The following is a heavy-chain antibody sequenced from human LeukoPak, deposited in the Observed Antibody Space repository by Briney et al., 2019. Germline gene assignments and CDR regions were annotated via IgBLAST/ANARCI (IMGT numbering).Heavy chain of an antibody. CDR1: GLTFSGSA. D-gene: IGHD1-14*01. CDR2: IRSKANSYAT. J-gene: IGHJ1*01. V-gene: IGHV3-73*01. Sequence: GGSLGLSCAASGLTFSGSAMHWVRQASGKGLEWVGRIRSKANSYATAYAASVKGRFTISRDDSKNTAYLQMNSLKTEDTAVYYCTSASDHHRDWGQGTLVTVSS. CDR3: TSASDHHRD.